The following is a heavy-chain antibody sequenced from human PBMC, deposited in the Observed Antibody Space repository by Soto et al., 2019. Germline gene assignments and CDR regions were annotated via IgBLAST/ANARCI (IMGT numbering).Heavy chain of an antibody. CDR2: INPNGGST. J-gene: IGHJ4*02. CDR3: ARGLGSGDY. D-gene: IGHD6-25*01. Sequence: QVQLVQSGAEVKKPGASVKVSCKASGYTLTNFYIHWVRQAPGQGLEWMGIINPNGGSTNYAHNYQGRVTITRDTSTSTVYIDLSSLRYEDTAVYYCARGLGSGDYWGRGTLVTVSS. CDR1: GYTLTNFY. V-gene: IGHV1-46*03.